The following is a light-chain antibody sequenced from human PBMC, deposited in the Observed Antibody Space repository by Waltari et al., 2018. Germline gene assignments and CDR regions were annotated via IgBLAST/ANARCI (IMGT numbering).Light chain of an antibody. Sequence: QLVLTQSPSASASLGASVKLTCTLSSGHNSYAIAWHQQQPEKGPRYLMKLNSDGSHSKGDGSPDRFSGSSSGAERYLTISSLQSEDEADYYCQTWDSGTVVFGGGTKLTVL. CDR3: QTWDSGTVV. CDR2: LNSDGSH. J-gene: IGLJ2*01. V-gene: IGLV4-69*01. CDR1: SGHNSYA.